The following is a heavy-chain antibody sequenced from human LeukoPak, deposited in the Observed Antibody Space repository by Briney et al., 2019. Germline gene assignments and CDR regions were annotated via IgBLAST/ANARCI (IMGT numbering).Heavy chain of an antibody. CDR3: ARGPVYYYYGMDV. CDR2: INHSGST. J-gene: IGHJ6*02. V-gene: IGHV4-39*07. Sequence: SETLSLTCTVSGVSISTSFYYWGWIRQPPGKGLEWIGEINHSGSTNYNPSLRSRVTISVDTSKNQFSLKLSSVTAADTAVYYCARGPVYYYYGMDVWGQGTTVTVSS. CDR1: GVSISTSFYY.